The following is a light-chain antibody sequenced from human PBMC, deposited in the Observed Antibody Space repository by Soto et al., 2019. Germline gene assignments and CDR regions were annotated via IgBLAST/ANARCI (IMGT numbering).Light chain of an antibody. V-gene: IGKV4-1*01. CDR3: QQYSTYPIT. CDR2: WAS. J-gene: IGKJ5*01. Sequence: DIVMTQSPDSLAVSLGERATINCKSSQSVLYSSNNKNYLAWYQQKPGQPPKLLIYWASTRESGVPDRFTGSGSGTEFTLTISSLQSDDFATYYCQQYSTYPITFGQGTRLEIK. CDR1: QSVLYSSNNKNY.